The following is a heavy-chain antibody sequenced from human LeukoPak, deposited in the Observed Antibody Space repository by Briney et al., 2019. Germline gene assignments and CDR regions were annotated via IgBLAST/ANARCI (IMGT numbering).Heavy chain of an antibody. CDR1: GFPFNSYG. J-gene: IGHJ6*02. V-gene: IGHV3-30*02. D-gene: IGHD6-13*01. CDR3: AKDSSSSNYYYGLDV. CDR2: ISDDGGNK. Sequence: GGSLRLSCAASGFPFNSYGIHWVRQAPGKGLEWVSSISDDGGNKYYADSVKGRFTISRDNSKNTLYLQMNSLRGDDTGMYFCAKDSSSSNYYYGLDVWGQGTTVTVSS.